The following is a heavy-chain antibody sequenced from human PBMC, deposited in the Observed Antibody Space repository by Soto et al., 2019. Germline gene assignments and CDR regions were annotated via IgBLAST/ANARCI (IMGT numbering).Heavy chain of an antibody. CDR1: GSSISSSGYY. CDR3: ARLPSRNWVDY. CDR2: MYYNVGT. J-gene: IGHJ4*02. V-gene: IGHV4-39*01. Sequence: QVQVQESGPGLVKPSETLSLTCIVSGSSISSSGYYWGWIRQPPGKGLEWIASMYYNVGTYYNPSLKSRVTISVDTSANQFSLKLSSVTAADTAVYYCARLPSRNWVDYWGQGTLVTVSS. D-gene: IGHD3-16*01.